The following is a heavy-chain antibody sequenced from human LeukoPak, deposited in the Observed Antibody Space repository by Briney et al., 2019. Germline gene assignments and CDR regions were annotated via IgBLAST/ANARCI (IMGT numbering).Heavy chain of an antibody. J-gene: IGHJ4*02. CDR2: FSGSGGST. D-gene: IGHD3-22*01. CDR1: GFTFSSYA. V-gene: IGHV3-23*01. Sequence: PGGSLRLSCAASGFTFSSYAMSWVRQAPGKGLEWVSAFSGSGGSTYYADSVKGRFTISRDNSKNTLYLQMNSLRAEDTSVYYCAKTIVVDTQAGYFDYWGQGTLVTVSS. CDR3: AKTIVVDTQAGYFDY.